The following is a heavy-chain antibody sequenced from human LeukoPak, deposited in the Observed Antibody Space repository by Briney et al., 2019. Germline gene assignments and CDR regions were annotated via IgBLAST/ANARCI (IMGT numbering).Heavy chain of an antibody. Sequence: PSETLSLTCTVSGGSISSSSYYWGWIRQPPGKGLEWIGSIYYSGSTYYNPSLKSRVTISVDTSKNQFSPKLSSVTAADTAVYYCARGYYYGSGYMDVWGKGTTVTISS. CDR1: GGSISSSSYY. CDR3: ARGYYYGSGYMDV. J-gene: IGHJ6*03. V-gene: IGHV4-39*07. D-gene: IGHD3-10*01. CDR2: IYYSGST.